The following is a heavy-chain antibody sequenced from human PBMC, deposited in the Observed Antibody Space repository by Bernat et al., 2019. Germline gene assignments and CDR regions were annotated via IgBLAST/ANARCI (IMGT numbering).Heavy chain of an antibody. Sequence: QVQLVQSGAEVKKPGASVKVSCKASGYTFTSYGISWVRQAPGQGLEWMGWISAYNGNTNYAQKLQGRVTMTTDTSTSTAYMALRSLRSDDTAVYYCARDCSGGSCYPDQYYFDYWGQGTLVTVSS. CDR2: ISAYNGNT. J-gene: IGHJ4*02. CDR1: GYTFTSYG. V-gene: IGHV1-18*01. D-gene: IGHD2-15*01. CDR3: ARDCSGGSCYPDQYYFDY.